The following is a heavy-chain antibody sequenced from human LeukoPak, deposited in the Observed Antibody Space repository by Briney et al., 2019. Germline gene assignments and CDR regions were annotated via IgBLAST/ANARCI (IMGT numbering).Heavy chain of an antibody. CDR1: GGSISSYY. CDR2: IFHSGST. CDR3: ARESYCSGGSCSYGMDV. Sequence: SEALSLTCTVSGGSISSYYWSWIRQPPGKGLEWIGYIFHSGSTNYNPSLKSRVTMSVDTSKNQFSLKLSSVTAADTAVYYCARESYCSGGSCSYGMDVWGQGTTVTVSS. J-gene: IGHJ6*02. D-gene: IGHD2-15*01. V-gene: IGHV4-59*01.